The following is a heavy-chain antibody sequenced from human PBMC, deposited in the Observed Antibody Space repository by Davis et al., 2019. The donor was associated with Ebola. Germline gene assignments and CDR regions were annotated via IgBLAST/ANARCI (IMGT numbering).Heavy chain of an antibody. J-gene: IGHJ3*02. CDR2: ISSSGYYI. CDR1: GFSFSTNS. CDR3: ARGGYYDNSGYSHEAFDI. D-gene: IGHD3-22*01. V-gene: IGHV3-21*01. Sequence: GESPITSCAASGFSFSTNSMNWLRQAAGKGLAWVSYISSSGYYIYYADSLKGQFTISRDSAKNSVYLQMNSLRAEDTAVYHCARGGYYDNSGYSHEAFDIWGQGTMVTVSS.